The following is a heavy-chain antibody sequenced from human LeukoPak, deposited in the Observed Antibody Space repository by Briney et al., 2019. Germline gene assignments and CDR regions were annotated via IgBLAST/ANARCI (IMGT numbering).Heavy chain of an antibody. J-gene: IGHJ4*02. CDR1: GYTFTGYY. CDR3: ARDLRLAAAGTYFDY. Sequence: ASVKVSCKASGYTFTGYYMHWVRQAPGQGLEWMGWINPNSGGTNYAQKFQGRVTMTRDTSISTAYMELSRLRSDDTAVYYCARDLRLAAAGTYFDYWGQGTLVTVSS. V-gene: IGHV1-2*02. CDR2: INPNSGGT. D-gene: IGHD6-13*01.